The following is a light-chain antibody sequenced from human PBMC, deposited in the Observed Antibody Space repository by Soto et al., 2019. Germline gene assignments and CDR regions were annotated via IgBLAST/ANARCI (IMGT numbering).Light chain of an antibody. J-gene: IGKJ1*01. V-gene: IGKV3D-15*01. Sequence: EIVMTQSPATLSVSPGERATLSCRASQSVSSNLAWYQQKPGQAPRLLIFGASTRATGTPARFSGSGSETEFTLTISSLQSEDFAVYYCQQYGSLSWTFGQGTKVEIK. CDR1: QSVSSN. CDR2: GAS. CDR3: QQYGSLSWT.